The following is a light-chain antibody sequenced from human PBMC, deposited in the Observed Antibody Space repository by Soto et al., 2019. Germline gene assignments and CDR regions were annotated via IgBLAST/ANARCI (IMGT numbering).Light chain of an antibody. CDR2: GNS. V-gene: IGLV2-14*03. CDR3: QSYDSSLSGYV. Sequence: QSALTQPASVSGSPGQSITISCTGTSSDVGASAYVSWYQQHPGKAPKLLIYGNSNRPSGVPDRFSGSKSGTSASLAITGLQAEDEADYYCQSYDSSLSGYVFGTGTKVTVL. J-gene: IGLJ1*01. CDR1: SSDVGASAY.